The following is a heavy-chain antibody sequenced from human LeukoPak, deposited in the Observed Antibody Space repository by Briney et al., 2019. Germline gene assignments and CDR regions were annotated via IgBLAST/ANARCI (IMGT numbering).Heavy chain of an antibody. D-gene: IGHD2-15*01. V-gene: IGHV1-69*01. J-gene: IGHJ6*02. CDR2: IIPIFGTA. CDR3: TRGYCSGGSCYSGDYYYYGMDV. CDR1: GGTFSSYA. Sequence: ASVKVSCKASGGTFSSYAISWVRQAPGQGLEWMGGIIPIFGTANYAQKFQGRVTITADESTSTAYMELSSLRSEDTAVYYCTRGYCSGGSCYSGDYYYYGMDVWGQGTTVTVSS.